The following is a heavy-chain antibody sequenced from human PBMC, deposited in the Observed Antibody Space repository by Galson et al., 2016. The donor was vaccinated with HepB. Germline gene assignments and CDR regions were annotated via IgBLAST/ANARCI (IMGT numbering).Heavy chain of an antibody. CDR3: ARVGFCSSGSCYPSESYYYYVDV. J-gene: IGHJ6*03. V-gene: IGHV3-33*01. CDR1: GFTFSNYA. Sequence: SLRLSCAASGFTFSNYAMHWVSQAPGKGLEWVAAIWSDGSNKYYADSVKGRFTISRDNSKNTLYLQMNSLRAEDTAVYYCARVGFCSSGSCYPSESYYYYVDVRRKGTLFTVSS. D-gene: IGHD2-15*01. CDR2: IWSDGSNK.